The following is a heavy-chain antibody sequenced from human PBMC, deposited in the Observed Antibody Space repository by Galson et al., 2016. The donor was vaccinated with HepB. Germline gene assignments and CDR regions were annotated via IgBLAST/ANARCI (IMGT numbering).Heavy chain of an antibody. V-gene: IGHV4-39*02. J-gene: IGHJ4*02. CDR2: IYYIEST. CDR3: ARQYWGGPSDY. Sequence: ETLSLTCTVSDGSISSRSYFWGWIRQPPGKGLEWIGSIYYIESTYYNPSLKSRVTISVDTSKNHFSLRLTSVTAADTALYYCARQYWGGPSDYWGQGILVTVSS. D-gene: IGHD2/OR15-2a*01. CDR1: DGSISSRSYF.